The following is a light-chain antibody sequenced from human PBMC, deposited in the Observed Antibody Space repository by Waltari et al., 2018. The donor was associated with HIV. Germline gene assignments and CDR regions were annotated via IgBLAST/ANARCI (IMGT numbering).Light chain of an antibody. V-gene: IGKV2-30*01. CDR1: QNLVYSDGNTY. Sequence: AVVTQSPLSLSVTPGQPASISCKSSQNLVYSDGNTYFHWYQQRPGQSPRRLIYKISKRDSGVPDRFSGSGSGTDFTLRISRVEAEDVAVYYCMQGSYWPRTFGQGTKLEI. J-gene: IGKJ2*01. CDR3: MQGSYWPRT. CDR2: KIS.